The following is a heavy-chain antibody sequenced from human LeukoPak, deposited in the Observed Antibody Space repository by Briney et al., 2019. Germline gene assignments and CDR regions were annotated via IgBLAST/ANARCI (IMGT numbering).Heavy chain of an antibody. CDR1: GFTFRNYG. Sequence: GGSLRLSCAASGFTFRNYGMHWVRQAPGKGLEWVAVISDDGRNKYYADSVRGRFTISRDNSKNMLYLQMNNLRPEDTAVYHCAKDADTATIIYWYFDLWGRGTLVTVSS. CDR3: AKDADTATIIYWYFDL. V-gene: IGHV3-30*18. CDR2: ISDDGRNK. J-gene: IGHJ2*01. D-gene: IGHD5-18*01.